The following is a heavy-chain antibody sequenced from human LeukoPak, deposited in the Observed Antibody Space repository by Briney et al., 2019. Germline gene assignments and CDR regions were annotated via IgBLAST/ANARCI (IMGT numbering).Heavy chain of an antibody. CDR1: GFTFSSYG. CDR2: ISYDGSNK. CDR3: AKDLGRAYFDY. J-gene: IGHJ4*02. V-gene: IGHV3-30*18. D-gene: IGHD7-27*01. Sequence: GRSLRLSCAASGFTFSSYGMHWVRQAPGKGLEWVAVISYDGSNKYYADSVKGRFTISRDNSKNTLYLQMNSLRAEDTAVYYCAKDLGRAYFDYWGQGTLVTVSS.